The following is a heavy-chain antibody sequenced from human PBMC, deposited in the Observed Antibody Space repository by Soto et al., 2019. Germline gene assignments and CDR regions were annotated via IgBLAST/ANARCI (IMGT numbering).Heavy chain of an antibody. V-gene: IGHV3-30*18. CDR3: AKDRRYCIGNSCYYADYFGMDV. J-gene: IGHJ6*02. D-gene: IGHD2-2*01. CDR1: GFTFSSYG. CDR2: ISDDGSKK. Sequence: WGSLRLSCAISGFTFSSYGMHWVRQAPGKGLQWVAGISDDGSKKYYADSVKGRFTISRDNSKNTLYLQMNSLRAEDTAVYYCAKDRRYCIGNSCYYADYFGMDVWGQGTTVTVSS.